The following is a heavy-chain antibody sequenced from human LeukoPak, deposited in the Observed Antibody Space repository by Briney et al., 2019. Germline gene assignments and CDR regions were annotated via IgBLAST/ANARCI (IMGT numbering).Heavy chain of an antibody. CDR1: GFTFDIYA. V-gene: IGHV3-23*01. D-gene: IGHD5-18*01. CDR3: ARALRGYSYGGSFDI. Sequence: GGSLTLSCAASGFTFDIYAMTWVRQAPGKGLEWVSSISGSGSNTYYADSVKGRFTISRDNSKNTLYLQMNSLRSDDTAVYYCARALRGYSYGGSFDIWGQGTMVTVSS. J-gene: IGHJ3*02. CDR2: ISGSGSNT.